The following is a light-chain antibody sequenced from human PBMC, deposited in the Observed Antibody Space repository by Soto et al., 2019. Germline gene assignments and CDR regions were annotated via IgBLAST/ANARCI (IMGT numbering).Light chain of an antibody. J-gene: IGKJ1*01. CDR2: DAS. Sequence: DIQMTQSPSTLSASVGDRVTITCRASQSISSWLAWYQQKPGKAPKPMIYDASSLESGVPSRFSGSGSGKEFTLTISSLQPDDFAPYYCQQYNSYPGTFGQGTKVEIK. CDR1: QSISSW. CDR3: QQYNSYPGT. V-gene: IGKV1-5*01.